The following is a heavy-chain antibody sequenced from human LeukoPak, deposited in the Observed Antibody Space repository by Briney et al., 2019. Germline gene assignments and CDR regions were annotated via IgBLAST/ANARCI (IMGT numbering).Heavy chain of an antibody. CDR3: ARQNDYGDYFDY. CDR1: GGSISSGGYY. J-gene: IGHJ4*02. CDR2: IYYSGST. Sequence: SETLSLTCTVSGGSISSGGYYWSWIRQHPGTGLEWIGYIYYSGSTYYNPSLKSRVTISVDTSKNQFSLKLSSVTAADTAVYYCARQNDYGDYFDYWGQGTLVTVSS. V-gene: IGHV4-31*03. D-gene: IGHD4-17*01.